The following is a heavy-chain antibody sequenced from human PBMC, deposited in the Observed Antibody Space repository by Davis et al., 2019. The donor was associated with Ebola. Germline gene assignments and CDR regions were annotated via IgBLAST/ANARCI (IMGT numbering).Heavy chain of an antibody. CDR1: GYTFTSYG. D-gene: IGHD4-23*01. J-gene: IGHJ6*04. V-gene: IGHV1-69*04. CDR3: ARELVSVTYDFYYYYGMDV. Sequence: AASVKVSCKASGYTFTSYGITWVRQAPGQGLEWMGRIIPVVDTKDYAQKFQGRVTLTADKATNTAYMELSGLRFDDTAVYYCARELVSVTYDFYYYYGMDVWGKGTTVTVSS. CDR2: IIPVVDTK.